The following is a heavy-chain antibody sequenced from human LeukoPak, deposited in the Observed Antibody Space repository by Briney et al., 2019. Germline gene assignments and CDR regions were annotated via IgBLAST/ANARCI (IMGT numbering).Heavy chain of an antibody. CDR2: ISYDGSNK. V-gene: IGHV3-30*18. CDR3: AKDQCGGDCSFDY. CDR1: GFTFSSYG. Sequence: GGSLRLSCAASGFTFSSYGMHWVRQAPGKGLEWVAVISYDGSNKYYADSVKGRFTISRDNSKNTLYLQMNSLRAEDTAVYYCAKDQCGGDCSFDYWGQGTLVTVSS. D-gene: IGHD2-21*02. J-gene: IGHJ4*02.